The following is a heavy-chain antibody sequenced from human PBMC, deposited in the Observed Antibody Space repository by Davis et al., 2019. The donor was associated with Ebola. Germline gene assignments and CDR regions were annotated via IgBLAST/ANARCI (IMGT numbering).Heavy chain of an antibody. V-gene: IGHV3-48*02. J-gene: IGHJ4*02. Sequence: GESLKISCEASGFTFSDYAMNWVRQAPGKGLEWISYISGKSGSTLYYAGSVRGRFTISRDNAKNSMYLQMNSLRDEDTAVYYCARRGLTVTTRGSFDYWGQGTLVTVSS. CDR2: ISGKSGSTL. CDR3: ARRGLTVTTRGSFDY. D-gene: IGHD4-17*01. CDR1: GFTFSDYA.